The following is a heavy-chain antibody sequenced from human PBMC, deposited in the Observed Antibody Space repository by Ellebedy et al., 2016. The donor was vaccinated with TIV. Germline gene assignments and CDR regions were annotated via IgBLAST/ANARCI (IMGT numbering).Heavy chain of an antibody. J-gene: IGHJ4*02. CDR1: GFTFSNAW. CDR2: IKSKTDGGAA. CDR3: TTVYRYNYDSV. D-gene: IGHD5-18*01. V-gene: IGHV3-15*01. Sequence: GGSLRLSCAPSGFTFSNAWMNWVRQAPGKGLEWVGRIKSKTDGGAADYAAPVKGRFTISRDDSKNTLYLQMNSLKTEDTAVYFCTTVYRYNYDSVWGQGTLVTVSS.